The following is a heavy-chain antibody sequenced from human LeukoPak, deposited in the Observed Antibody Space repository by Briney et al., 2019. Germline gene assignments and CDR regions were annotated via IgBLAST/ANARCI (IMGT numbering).Heavy chain of an antibody. D-gene: IGHD2-21*02. J-gene: IGHJ4*02. Sequence: GESLKISCKGSGYSFTSYWIGWVRQMPGKGLEWMGIIYPGDSDTRYSPSFQGQVTISADESISTAYLQWSSLKASDTAMYYCARGGAYCGGDCYSGKEYWGQGTLVTVSS. V-gene: IGHV5-51*01. CDR1: GYSFTSYW. CDR3: ARGGAYCGGDCYSGKEY. CDR2: IYPGDSDT.